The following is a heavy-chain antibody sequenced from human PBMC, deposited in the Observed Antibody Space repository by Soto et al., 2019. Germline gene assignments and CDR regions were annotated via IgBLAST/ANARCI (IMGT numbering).Heavy chain of an antibody. D-gene: IGHD3-22*01. V-gene: IGHV3-21*01. Sequence: EVQLVESGGGLVKPGGSLRLSCAASGFTFSSYSMNWVRQAPGKGLEWVSSISSSSSYIYYADSVKGRFTISRDNAKNSLYLQMNSLRAEDTAVYYCARGPYYYDSSGYYAGRDYWGQGTLVTVSS. CDR2: ISSSSSYI. J-gene: IGHJ4*02. CDR1: GFTFSSYS. CDR3: ARGPYYYDSSGYYAGRDY.